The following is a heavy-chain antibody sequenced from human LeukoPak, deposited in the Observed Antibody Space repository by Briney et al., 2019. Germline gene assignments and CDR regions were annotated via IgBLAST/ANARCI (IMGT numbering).Heavy chain of an antibody. CDR3: ARARGPVVPAYRYFDY. J-gene: IGHJ4*02. Sequence: SETLSLTCTVSGGSISIYYWNWIRQPAGKGLEWIGRIFTSGITNYNPSLKSRVTMSVDTSKNQFSLNLSSVTAADTAVYYCARARGPVVPAYRYFDYWGQGTLATVSS. CDR2: IFTSGIT. V-gene: IGHV4-4*07. CDR1: GGSISIYY. D-gene: IGHD2-2*01.